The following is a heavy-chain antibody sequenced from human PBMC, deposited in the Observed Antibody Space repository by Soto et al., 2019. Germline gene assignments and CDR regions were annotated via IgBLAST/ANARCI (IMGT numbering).Heavy chain of an antibody. D-gene: IGHD5-12*01. Sequence: ASVKVSCKASGYTFTSYYMHWVRQAPGQGLEWMGIINPSGGSTSYAQKFQGRVTMTRDTSTSTVYMELSSLRSEDTAVYYCARDFRAPFDWLRCGYWGHGTLVTVSS. J-gene: IGHJ4*01. V-gene: IGHV1-46*01. CDR3: ARDFRAPFDWLRCGY. CDR1: GYTFTSYY. CDR2: INPSGGST.